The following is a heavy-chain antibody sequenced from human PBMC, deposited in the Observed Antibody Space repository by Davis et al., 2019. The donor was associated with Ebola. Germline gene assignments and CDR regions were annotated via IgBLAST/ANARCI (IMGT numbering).Heavy chain of an antibody. Sequence: PGGSLRLSCKGSGYGFTSYWISWVRQMPGKGLEWMGRINPSDSSTNYSPSFEGHVTMSTDKSIGTAYPQWSSLKASDTAMYYCARHIPGYCSSTSCYKDYFDYWGQGTLVTVSS. D-gene: IGHD2-2*02. CDR3: ARHIPGYCSSTSCYKDYFDY. V-gene: IGHV5-10-1*01. CDR1: GYGFTSYW. CDR2: INPSDSST. J-gene: IGHJ4*02.